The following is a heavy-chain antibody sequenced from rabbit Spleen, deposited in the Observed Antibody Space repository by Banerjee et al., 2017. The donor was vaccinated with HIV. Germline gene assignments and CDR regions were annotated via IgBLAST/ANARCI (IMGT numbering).Heavy chain of an antibody. J-gene: IGHJ6*01. D-gene: IGHD4-1*01. CDR3: ARDLAGVIGWNFGW. CDR1: GFSFSSSYY. Sequence: QSLEESGGDLVKPGASLTLTCTASGFSFSSSYYMCWVRQAPGKGLECIACIYAGSSDSTYYANWAKGRFTISKASSTTVTLQMTSLTAADTATYFCARDLAGVIGWNFGWWGPGTLVT. CDR2: IYAGSSDST. V-gene: IGHV1S40*01.